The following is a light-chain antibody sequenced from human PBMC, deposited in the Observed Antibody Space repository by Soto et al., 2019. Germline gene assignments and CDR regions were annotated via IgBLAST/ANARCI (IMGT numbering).Light chain of an antibody. CDR2: AAS. V-gene: IGKV1-39*01. CDR3: QQSYSTLLT. J-gene: IGKJ4*01. Sequence: DIQMTQSPSSLSASVGDRVTITCRASQSISSYLNWYQQKPGKAPKLLIYAASSLQSGVPSRFSGSGSGTDFPLTIHSPQTENFATYYCQQSYSTLLTFGGGTKVEIK. CDR1: QSISSY.